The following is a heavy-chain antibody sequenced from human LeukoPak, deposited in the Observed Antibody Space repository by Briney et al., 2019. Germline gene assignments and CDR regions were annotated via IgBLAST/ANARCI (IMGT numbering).Heavy chain of an antibody. V-gene: IGHV1-69*06. CDR3: AKQGAVRQDYYTDV. Sequence: SVKVSCKASGGSFSNYAITWVRQAPGQGLEWMGRIIPIFGATTYAQKFQGRVTITADMGSSTAYLELTGLTSEDTALYFCAKQGAVRQDYYTDVWGNGTTVIVSS. D-gene: IGHD3-16*01. CDR1: GGSFSNYA. J-gene: IGHJ6*03. CDR2: IIPIFGAT.